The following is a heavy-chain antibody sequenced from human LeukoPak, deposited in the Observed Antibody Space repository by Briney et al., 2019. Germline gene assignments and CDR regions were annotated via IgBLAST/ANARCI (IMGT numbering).Heavy chain of an antibody. V-gene: IGHV4-59*11. Sequence: SETLSHTCTVSGASISSHYWSWIRQPPGKGLEWIGHIYYGGTTSYSPALKSRVTTSVDTSKNQFSLNLNSVTAADTARYYCARINTYGSYDYWGQGTLVTVSS. J-gene: IGHJ4*02. CDR1: GASISSHY. CDR3: ARINTYGSYDY. D-gene: IGHD5-18*01. CDR2: IYYGGTT.